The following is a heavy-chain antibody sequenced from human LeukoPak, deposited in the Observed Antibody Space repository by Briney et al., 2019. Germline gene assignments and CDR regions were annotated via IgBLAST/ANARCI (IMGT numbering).Heavy chain of an antibody. D-gene: IGHD2-2*01. CDR3: ARVAGYCSSTSCYWVTTSQFDP. J-gene: IGHJ5*02. CDR2: IIPIFGTA. V-gene: IGHV1-69*06. Sequence: SVKVSCKASGGTFSSYAISWVRQAPGQGLEWMGGIIPIFGTANYAQKFQGRVTITADKSTSTAYMELSSLRSEDTAVYYCARVAGYCSSTSCYWVTTSQFDPWGQGTLVTVSS. CDR1: GGTFSSYA.